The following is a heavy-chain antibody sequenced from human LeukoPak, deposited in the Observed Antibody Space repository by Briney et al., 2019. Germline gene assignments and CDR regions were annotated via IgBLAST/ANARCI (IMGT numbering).Heavy chain of an antibody. Sequence: PSETLSLTCTVSGDFISSSSYYWGWIRQPPGKGLEWIVDIYYTGKTYYNPSLNSRVFISIDTSKNYFSLNLNFVTAADTAVYYCARRRYYDSTGYFEWGRGSLVTVSS. CDR1: GDFISSSSYY. V-gene: IGHV4-39*02. CDR2: IYYTGKT. D-gene: IGHD3-22*01. CDR3: ARRRYYDSTGYFE. J-gene: IGHJ1*01.